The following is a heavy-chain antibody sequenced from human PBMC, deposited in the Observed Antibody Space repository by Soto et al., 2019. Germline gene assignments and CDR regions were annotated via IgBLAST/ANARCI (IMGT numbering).Heavy chain of an antibody. V-gene: IGHV4-39*07. D-gene: IGHD6-13*01. CDR2: IYYSGST. CDR1: GGSISSSSYY. J-gene: IGHJ5*02. Sequence: SETLSLTCTVSGGSISSSSYYWGWIRQPPGKGLEWIGSIYYSGSTYYNPSLKSRVTISVDTSKNQFSLKLSSVTAADTAVYYCARGTRYSSSWYGGGNNWFDPWGQGTLVTVSS. CDR3: ARGTRYSSSWYGGGNNWFDP.